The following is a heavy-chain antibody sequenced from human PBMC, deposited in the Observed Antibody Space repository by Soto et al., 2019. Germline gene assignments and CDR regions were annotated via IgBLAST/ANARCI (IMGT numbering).Heavy chain of an antibody. CDR2: IYYSGTT. J-gene: IGHJ6*02. CDR1: GGFISNYY. CDR3: ARLKSFGTTSVGQNYHYGMDV. Sequence: PSETLSLTCTVSGGFISNYYWSWVRQSPGKGLEWIGYIYYSGTTNYNPSLKSRVTILLDMSKNQFSLRLRSVTAADTAVYYCARLKSFGTTSVGQNYHYGMDVWGQGTTVTVSS. D-gene: IGHD3-16*01. V-gene: IGHV4-59*01.